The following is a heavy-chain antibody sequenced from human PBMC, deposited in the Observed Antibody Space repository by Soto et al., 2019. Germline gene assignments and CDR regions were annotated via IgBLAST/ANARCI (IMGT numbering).Heavy chain of an antibody. V-gene: IGHV4-39*01. CDR2: IYYSGST. CDR3: ARRGVRGVTPKSTVDY. Sequence: QLQLQESGPGLVKPSETLSLTCTVSGGSISSSSYYWGWIRQPPGKGLEWIGSIYYSGSTYYNPSLKSRVTISVDTSKNQFSLKLSSVTAADTAVYYCARRGVRGVTPKSTVDYWGQGTLVTVSS. CDR1: GGSISSSSYY. J-gene: IGHJ4*02. D-gene: IGHD3-10*01.